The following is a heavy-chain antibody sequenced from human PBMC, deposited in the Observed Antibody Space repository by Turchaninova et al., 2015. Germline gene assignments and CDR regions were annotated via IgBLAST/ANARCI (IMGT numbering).Heavy chain of an antibody. CDR3: VSMGY. D-gene: IGHD2-8*01. J-gene: IGHJ4*02. CDR2: ISSTSKYI. V-gene: IGHV3-21*01. CDR1: GFTFSTYS. Sequence: EVQLVDSGGGLVKPGGSLRLSCAASGFTFSTYSMNWVRQAPGKGLEWVSSISSTSKYIYYADSVKGRFTISRDNAKNSMYLQMDSLRVEDTAVYYCVSMGYWGQGTLVTVSS.